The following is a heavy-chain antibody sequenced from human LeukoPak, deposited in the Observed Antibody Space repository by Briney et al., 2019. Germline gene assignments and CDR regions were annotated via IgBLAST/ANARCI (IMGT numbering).Heavy chain of an antibody. V-gene: IGHV3-23*01. J-gene: IGHJ4*02. CDR3: AKDYSSRCFDY. CDR2: ISGSGGST. D-gene: IGHD6-13*01. CDR1: GFTFSAYA. Sequence: GGSLRLSCTASGFTFSAYAMMWVRQAPGKGPEWVSAISGSGGSTYYADSVKGRFTISRDNSKNTLYLQMNSLRAEDTAVYYCAKDYSSRCFDYWGQGTLVTVSS.